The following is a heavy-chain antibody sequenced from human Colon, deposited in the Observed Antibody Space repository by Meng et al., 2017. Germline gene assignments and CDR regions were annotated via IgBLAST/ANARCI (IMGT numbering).Heavy chain of an antibody. Sequence: GGSLRLSCVGSGFTFNSYGMHWVRQAPGKGLEWMAVIWSDGSKKNYADSMQARFTISRDNSKNSLYLQMNSLRAEDTAVYYCAREGIYDSSGYYFDAFDIWGQGTMVTVSS. CDR3: AREGIYDSSGYYFDAFDI. CDR2: IWSDGSKK. D-gene: IGHD3-22*01. CDR1: GFTFNSYG. J-gene: IGHJ3*02. V-gene: IGHV3-33*08.